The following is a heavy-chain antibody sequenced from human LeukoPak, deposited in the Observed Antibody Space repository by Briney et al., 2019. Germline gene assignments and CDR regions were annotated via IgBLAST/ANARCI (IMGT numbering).Heavy chain of an antibody. J-gene: IGHJ4*02. CDR1: GFTFSSYA. CDR3: AKDPDYGDYRYYFDY. V-gene: IGHV3-23*01. CDR2: ISGSGGST. Sequence: PGGSLRLSCAASGFTFSSYAMSWVRQAPGKGLEWVSAISGSGGSTYYADSVKGRFTISRDNSKNTLYLQMNSLRAEDTAVYYCAKDPDYGDYRYYFDYWGQGTLVTVPS. D-gene: IGHD4-17*01.